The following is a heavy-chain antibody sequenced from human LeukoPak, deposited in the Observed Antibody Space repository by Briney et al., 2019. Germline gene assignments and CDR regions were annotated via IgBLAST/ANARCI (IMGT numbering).Heavy chain of an antibody. V-gene: IGHV4-59*08. CDR2: IYYSGST. CDR3: ARTSGSYFSPDWFDP. Sequence: PSETLSLTCTVSGGSISSYYWSWIRQPPGKGLEWIGYIYYSGSTNYNPSLKSRVTISVDTSKNQFSLKLSSVTAADTAVYYCARTSGSYFSPDWFDPWGQGTLVTVSS. D-gene: IGHD1-26*01. J-gene: IGHJ5*02. CDR1: GGSISSYY.